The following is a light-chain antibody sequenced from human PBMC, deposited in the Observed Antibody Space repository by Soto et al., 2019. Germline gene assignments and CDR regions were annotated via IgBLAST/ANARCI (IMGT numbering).Light chain of an antibody. V-gene: IGLV2-8*01. J-gene: IGLJ3*02. CDR2: EVT. CDR3: SSYAGSHNLV. CDR1: ISDVGGYNY. Sequence: QSALTQPPSASGSPGQSVTISCTGTISDVGGYNYVSWYQQHPAKAPKLIIYEVTKRPSGVPDRFSASKSGNTASLTVSGLQADDEADYYCSSYAGSHNLVFGGGTQLTV.